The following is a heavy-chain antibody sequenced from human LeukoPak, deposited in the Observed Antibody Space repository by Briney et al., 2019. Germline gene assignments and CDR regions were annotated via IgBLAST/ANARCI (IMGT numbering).Heavy chain of an antibody. D-gene: IGHD6-13*01. J-gene: IGHJ4*02. CDR2: IKSKTDGGTT. V-gene: IGHV3-15*01. CDR1: GFTLRNVW. Sequence: RGSLRLSCAASGFTLRNVWMSWVRQAPGKGLEWVGRIKSKTDGGTTDDAAPVKGRFTISRDDSKNTLYLQMNSLTTEDTAVYYCTTASPGTLDYWGQGTLVTVSS. CDR3: TTASPGTLDY.